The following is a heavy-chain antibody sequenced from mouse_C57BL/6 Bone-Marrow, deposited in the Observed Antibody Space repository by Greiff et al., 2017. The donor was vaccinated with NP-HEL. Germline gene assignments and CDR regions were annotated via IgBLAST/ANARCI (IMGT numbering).Heavy chain of an antibody. CDR2: IYPGSGSN. D-gene: IGHD1-1*01. J-gene: IGHJ2*01. CDR3: ARTVVATPDY. V-gene: IGHV1-55*01. CDR1: GYTFTSYW. Sequence: VQLQQPGAELAKPGASVKMSCKASGYTFTSYWITWVKQRPGQGLEWIGDIYPGSGSNNYNEKFKSKATLTVDTSSSTAYMQLSSLTSEDSAVYYCARTVVATPDYWGQGTTLTVSS.